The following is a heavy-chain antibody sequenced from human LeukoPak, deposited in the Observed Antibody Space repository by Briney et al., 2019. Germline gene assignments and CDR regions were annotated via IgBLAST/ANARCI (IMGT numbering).Heavy chain of an antibody. D-gene: IGHD3-3*01. Sequence: VASVKVSCKASGGTFISYTISWVRQAPGQGLEWMGRIIPYLGIANYAQKFQGRVTITADKSTSTAYMELSSLRSEDTAVYYCARNQRRRSPPPWGQGTLGTVSS. CDR3: ARNQRRRSPPP. J-gene: IGHJ5*02. V-gene: IGHV1-69*02. CDR1: GGTFISYT. CDR2: IIPYLGIA.